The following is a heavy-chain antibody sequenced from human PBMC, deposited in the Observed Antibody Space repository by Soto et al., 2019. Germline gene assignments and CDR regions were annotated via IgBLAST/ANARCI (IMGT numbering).Heavy chain of an antibody. CDR3: ARHVGYSSSFYGMDV. Sequence: SETLSLTCTVPGGSISSYYWSWIRQPPGKGLEWIGGIYYSGSTYYNPSLKSRVTISVDTSKNQFSLKLSSVTAADTAVYYCARHVGYSSSFYGMDVWGQGTTVTVSS. CDR1: GGSISSYY. J-gene: IGHJ6*02. V-gene: IGHV4-59*05. CDR2: IYYSGST. D-gene: IGHD6-13*01.